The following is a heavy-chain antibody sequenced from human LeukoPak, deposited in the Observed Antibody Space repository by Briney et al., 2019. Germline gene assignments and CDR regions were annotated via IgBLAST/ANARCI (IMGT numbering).Heavy chain of an antibody. CDR2: INHSGST. CDR3: ARDGLWIQNSFDI. Sequence: SETLSLTCAVYGGSFSGYYWSWIRQPPGKGLEWIGEINHSGSTNYNPSLKSRVTISVDTSKNQFSLKLSSVTAADTAVYYCARDGLWIQNSFDIWGQGTMVTVSS. D-gene: IGHD5-18*01. J-gene: IGHJ3*02. V-gene: IGHV4-34*01. CDR1: GGSFSGYY.